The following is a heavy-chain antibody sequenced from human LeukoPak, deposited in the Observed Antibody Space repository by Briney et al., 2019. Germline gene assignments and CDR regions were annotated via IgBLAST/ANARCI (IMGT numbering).Heavy chain of an antibody. Sequence: PGGSLRLSCAASGFTFRNYWMSWVRQAPGQGLEWVSGLSGSGDITYYTDSVKGRFTISRDNSKNTLYLEMNNLRAEDTALYYCAKRGNAISFFDPWGQGTLVTVSS. CDR3: AKRGNAISFFDP. J-gene: IGHJ5*02. CDR1: GFTFRNYW. CDR2: LSGSGDIT. D-gene: IGHD3-10*01. V-gene: IGHV3-23*01.